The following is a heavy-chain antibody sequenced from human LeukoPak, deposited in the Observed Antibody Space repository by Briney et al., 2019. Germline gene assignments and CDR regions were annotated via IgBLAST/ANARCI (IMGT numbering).Heavy chain of an antibody. V-gene: IGHV4-61*02. CDR3: ARGPTYYYDNSGYPNAFDV. Sequence: SQTLSLTCTVSGGSISSGDYYWSWIRQPPGKGLEWIGRIYTSGSTNYNSSLKSRVTISVDTSKNQFSLKLSSVTAADTAVYYCARGPTYYYDNSGYPNAFDVWGQGTMVTVSS. D-gene: IGHD3-22*01. CDR2: IYTSGST. CDR1: GGSISSGDYY. J-gene: IGHJ3*01.